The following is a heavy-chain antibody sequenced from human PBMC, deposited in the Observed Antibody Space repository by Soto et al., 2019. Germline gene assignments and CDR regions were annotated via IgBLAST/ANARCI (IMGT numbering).Heavy chain of an antibody. D-gene: IGHD5-12*01. V-gene: IGHV1-69*01. CDR1: GGGNLRDYR. CDR2: IIPKLGSA. CDR3: ARGDDGYNFGAVY. Sequence: QVQLVQSGAEVKEPGSSVKVSCTASGGGNLRDYRTTWVRRAPGQGLGWMGGIIPKLGSANYARNCQGRVTITADESTNTVYMQLRSLRSDDTAVYYCARGDDGYNFGAVYWGQGTPVTVSS. J-gene: IGHJ4*02.